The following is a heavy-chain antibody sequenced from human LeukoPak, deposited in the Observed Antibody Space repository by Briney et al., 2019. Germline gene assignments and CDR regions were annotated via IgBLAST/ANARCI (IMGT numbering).Heavy chain of an antibody. CDR3: AKGRYTGSSFFDY. J-gene: IGHJ4*02. CDR1: GFTFSSYW. Sequence: GGSLRLSCAASGFTFSSYWMSWVRQAPGKGLEWVALISYDGSNKYYSDSVKGRFTISRDNSKNTLYLQMNSLRPEDTAVYYCAKGRYTGSSFFDYWGQGTLVTVSS. D-gene: IGHD3-10*01. CDR2: ISYDGSNK. V-gene: IGHV3-30*18.